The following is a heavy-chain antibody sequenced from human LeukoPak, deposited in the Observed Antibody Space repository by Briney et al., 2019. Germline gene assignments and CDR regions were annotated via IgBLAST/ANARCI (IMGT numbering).Heavy chain of an antibody. D-gene: IGHD6-6*01. Sequence: GGSLRLSCAASGFTFSSYAMHWVRQAPGKGLEWVAVISYDGSNKYYADSVKGRFTISRDNSKNTLYLQMNSLRAEDTAVYYCARDRIAARLEHTDDYYYYYGMDVWGQGTTVTVSS. CDR1: GFTFSSYA. CDR3: ARDRIAARLEHTDDYYYYYGMDV. J-gene: IGHJ6*02. CDR2: ISYDGSNK. V-gene: IGHV3-30-3*01.